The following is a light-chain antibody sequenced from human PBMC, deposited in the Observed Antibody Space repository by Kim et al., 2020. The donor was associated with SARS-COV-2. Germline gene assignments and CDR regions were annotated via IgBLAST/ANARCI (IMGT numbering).Light chain of an antibody. Sequence: EILMTQSPATLSVSPGEGATLSCRANQSISSNLAWYHQKPGQAPRLLINGASTRATGIPARFSGSGSGTEFTLTISSLQSEDFAVYYCQQYNNWPYSFGQGTKLEI. CDR3: QQYNNWPYS. J-gene: IGKJ2*03. V-gene: IGKV3-15*01. CDR2: GAS. CDR1: QSISSN.